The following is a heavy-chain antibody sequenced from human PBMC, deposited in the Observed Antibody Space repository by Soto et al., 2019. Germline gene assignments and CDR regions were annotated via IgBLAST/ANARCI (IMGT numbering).Heavy chain of an antibody. D-gene: IGHD3-22*01. CDR3: ARDRGYYYPNWSDP. Sequence: ASVKVSCKASGGTFSSYAISWVRQAPGQGLEWMGGIIPIFGTANYAQKFQGRVTITADESTSTAYMELSGLRSEDTAVYYCARDRGYYYPNWSDPWGQGTLVTVSS. V-gene: IGHV1-69*13. J-gene: IGHJ5*02. CDR2: IIPIFGTA. CDR1: GGTFSSYA.